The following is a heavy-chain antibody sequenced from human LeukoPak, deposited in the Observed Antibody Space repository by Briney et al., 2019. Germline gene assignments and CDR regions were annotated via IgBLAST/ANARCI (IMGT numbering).Heavy chain of an antibody. Sequence: ASVKVSCKASGYTFTGYYMHWVRQAPGQGLEWMGWINPNSGGTNYAQKFQGRVTMTRDTSISTAYMELSRLRSDDTAVYYCARDENSGSYYYYYYYMDVWGKGTTVTVSS. CDR3: ARDENSGSYYYYYYYMDV. CDR2: INPNSGGT. V-gene: IGHV1-2*02. J-gene: IGHJ6*03. CDR1: GYTFTGYY. D-gene: IGHD1-26*01.